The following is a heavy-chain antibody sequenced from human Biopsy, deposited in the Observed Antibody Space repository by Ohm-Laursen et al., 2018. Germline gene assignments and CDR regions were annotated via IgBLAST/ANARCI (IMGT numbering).Heavy chain of an antibody. V-gene: IGHV1-46*01. J-gene: IGHJ4*02. CDR1: GYAFTNFY. CDR3: ARNTGWYGDLYYFDY. Sequence: GASVKVSCKASGYAFTNFYIHWVRQAPGQGLEWIGLVNPSGGGTKYAQKFQGRVSMTTDTSKSTVYMELSSLRSADTAVYFCARNTGWYGDLYYFDYWGQGTLVTVSS. D-gene: IGHD6-19*01. CDR2: VNPSGGGT.